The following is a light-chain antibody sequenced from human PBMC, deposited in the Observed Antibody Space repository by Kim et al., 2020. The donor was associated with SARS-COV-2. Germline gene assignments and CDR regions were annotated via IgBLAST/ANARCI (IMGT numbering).Light chain of an antibody. V-gene: IGKV4-1*01. CDR3: QQYYSTPPYT. CDR2: WAS. Sequence: DIVMTQSPDSLAVSLGERATINCKSSQTVLYSPNNKNYLAWYQQKPGQPPKLLIYWASTRESGVPDRFSGSGSGTDFTLTISSLQAEDVAVYYCQQYYSTPPYTFGQGTKLEI. J-gene: IGKJ2*01. CDR1: QTVLYSPNNKNY.